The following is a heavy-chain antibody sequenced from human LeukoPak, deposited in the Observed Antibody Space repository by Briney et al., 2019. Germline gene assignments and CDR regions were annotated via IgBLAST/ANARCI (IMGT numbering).Heavy chain of an antibody. V-gene: IGHV3-7*01. J-gene: IGHJ4*02. CDR2: IKQDGSEK. CDR1: GFTFRSYW. CDR3: AREHPYYYDSSGTALMAEIKYYFDY. Sequence: GGSLRLSCAASGFTFRSYWMSWVRQAPGKGLEWVANIKQDGSEKYYVDSVKGRCTISRDNAKKSLYLQMNRLRAEDTGVYYCAREHPYYYDSSGTALMAEIKYYFDYWGQGTLVTVSS. D-gene: IGHD3-22*01.